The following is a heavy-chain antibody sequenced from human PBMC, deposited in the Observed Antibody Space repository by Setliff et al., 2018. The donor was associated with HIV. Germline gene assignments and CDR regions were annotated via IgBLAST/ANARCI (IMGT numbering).Heavy chain of an antibody. Sequence: GGSLRLSCAASGFTFSSYSTNWVRQAPGKGLEWVSCISSSSRYIYYADSVKGRFTISRDNAKNSLYLQMSSLRAEDTAVYYCAREMAATAHPDDPYFQHWGQGTLVTVSS. CDR1: GFTFSSYS. J-gene: IGHJ1*01. CDR3: AREMAATAHPDDPYFQH. CDR2: ISSSSRYI. D-gene: IGHD6-13*01. V-gene: IGHV3-21*01.